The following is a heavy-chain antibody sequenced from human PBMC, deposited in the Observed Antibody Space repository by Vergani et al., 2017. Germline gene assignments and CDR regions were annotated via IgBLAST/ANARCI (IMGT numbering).Heavy chain of an antibody. V-gene: IGHV1-2*02. CDR3: ARARAGRQWLAASGFDS. J-gene: IGHJ4*02. CDR1: GYTFTGYY. CDR2: INPNSGGT. Sequence: QVQLVQSGAEVKKPGASVKVSCKASGYTFTGYYIHWVRQAPGQGLEWMGWINPNSGGTNYAQKFQGRVTMTRDTSISTAYMELSRLRSDDTAVYYCARARAGRQWLAASGFDSWGQGTLVTVSS. D-gene: IGHD6-19*01.